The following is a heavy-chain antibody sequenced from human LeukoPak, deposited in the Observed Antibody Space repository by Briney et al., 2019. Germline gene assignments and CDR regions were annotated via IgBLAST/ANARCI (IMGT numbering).Heavy chain of an antibody. V-gene: IGHV3-23*01. Sequence: TGGSLRLSCAASGFTFSSYAMSWVRQAPGKGLEWVSAISGSGGSTYYADSVKGRFTISRDNSKNTLYLQMNSLRAEDTAVYYCAKGMRRYDILTGSEYWGQGTLVTVSS. CDR2: ISGSGGST. CDR3: AKGMRRYDILTGSEY. D-gene: IGHD3-9*01. CDR1: GFTFSSYA. J-gene: IGHJ4*02.